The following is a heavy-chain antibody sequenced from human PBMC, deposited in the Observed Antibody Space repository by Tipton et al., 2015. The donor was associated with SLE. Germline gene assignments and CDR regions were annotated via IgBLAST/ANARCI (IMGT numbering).Heavy chain of an antibody. CDR3: ARGSDGEYVPYFDV. V-gene: IGHV4-4*07. D-gene: IGHD4-17*01. CDR2: IYSSGSK. Sequence: TLSLTCTVSGGSLSYDYWSWIRQSAGKGVEWIGRIYSSGSKDYNPSLKSRLSMSFYASTTQVSLGLSSVTAADTAVYYCARGSDGEYVPYFDVWGRGNLVTVSS. CDR1: GGSLSYDY. J-gene: IGHJ2*01.